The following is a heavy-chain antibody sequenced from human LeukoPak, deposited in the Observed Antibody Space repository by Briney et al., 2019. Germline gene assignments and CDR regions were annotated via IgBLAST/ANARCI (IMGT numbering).Heavy chain of an antibody. V-gene: IGHV4-34*01. CDR2: INHSGST. CDR3: ARHAGIAAAINWFDP. CDR1: GGSFSGYY. J-gene: IGHJ5*02. D-gene: IGHD6-13*01. Sequence: SETLSLTCAVYGGSFSGYYWSWIRQPPGKGLEWIGEINHSGSTNYNPSLKSRVTISVDTSKNQFSLKLSSVTAADTAVYYCARHAGIAAAINWFDPWGQGTLVTVSS.